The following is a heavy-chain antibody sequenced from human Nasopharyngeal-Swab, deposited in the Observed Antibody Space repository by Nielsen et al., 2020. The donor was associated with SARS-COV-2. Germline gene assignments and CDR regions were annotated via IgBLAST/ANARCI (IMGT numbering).Heavy chain of an antibody. Sequence: SQTLSLTCAVSGGSISSYSWSWIRLPPGKGLEWIGYIYYSGSTNYSPSLKSRVTISVDTSKNQFSLKLNSVTAADTAVYYCARTAGYYYMDVWGNGTTVTVSS. CDR2: IYYSGST. CDR1: GGSISSYS. D-gene: IGHD6-13*01. CDR3: ARTAGYYYMDV. V-gene: IGHV4-59*01. J-gene: IGHJ6*03.